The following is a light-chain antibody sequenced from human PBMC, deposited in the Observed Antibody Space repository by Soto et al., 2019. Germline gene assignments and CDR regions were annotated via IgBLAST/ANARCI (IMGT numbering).Light chain of an antibody. CDR1: QSVNSN. CDR2: GAS. CDR3: QQYNNWPRT. Sequence: EIVLTQSPGTLSLAPGERATLSCRASQSVNSNLAWYQQKPGQAPSLLIYGASTRATGIPARFSGSGSGTEFTLTIRSLQSEDFAVDYCQQYNNWPRTFGQGTKV. V-gene: IGKV3-15*01. J-gene: IGKJ1*01.